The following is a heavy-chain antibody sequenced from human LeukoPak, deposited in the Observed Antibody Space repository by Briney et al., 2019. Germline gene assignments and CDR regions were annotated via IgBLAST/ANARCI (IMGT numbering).Heavy chain of an antibody. J-gene: IGHJ4*02. CDR2: ISGIGAST. CDR3: AKSTQKYSNYPAYFDY. V-gene: IGHV3-23*01. D-gene: IGHD4-11*01. Sequence: GGSLRLSCAASGFTFTSYAMNWVRQAPGKGLEWVSTISGIGASTYYADSVKGRFTISRDSSKNTLYLQMNSLRAEDTAVYYCAKSTQKYSNYPAYFDYWGQGTLVTVSS. CDR1: GFTFTSYA.